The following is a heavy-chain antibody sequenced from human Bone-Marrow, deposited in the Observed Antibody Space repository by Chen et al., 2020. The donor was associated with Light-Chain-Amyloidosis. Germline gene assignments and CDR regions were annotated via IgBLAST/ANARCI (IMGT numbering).Heavy chain of an antibody. CDR3: ARSYDFWSGYYLIWFDP. J-gene: IGHJ5*02. V-gene: IGHV1-69*06. CDR2: IIPILGTA. Sequence: QVQLVQSGAEVKKPGSSVKVSCKASGGTFSSYAISWVRQAPGQGLEWMGGIIPILGTATYAQKFQGRVTITADKSTSTAYMELSSLRSEDTAVYYCARSYDFWSGYYLIWFDPWGQGTLVTVSS. CDR1: GGTFSSYA. D-gene: IGHD3-3*01.